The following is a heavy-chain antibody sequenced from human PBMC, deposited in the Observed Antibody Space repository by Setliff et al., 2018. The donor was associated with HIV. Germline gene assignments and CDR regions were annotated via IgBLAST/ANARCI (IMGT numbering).Heavy chain of an antibody. J-gene: IGHJ6*02. CDR2: ISAYNGNT. V-gene: IGHV1-18*01. Sequence: ASVKVSCKASGCTFTSYGISWVRQAPGQGLEWMGWISAYNGNTNYAQNFQGRVTMTTDTSTSRAYMELRSLRSDDTAAYFCARLGSGWSDSYYYAMDVWGQGTTVTVS. CDR1: GCTFTSYG. D-gene: IGHD6-19*01. CDR3: ARLGSGWSDSYYYAMDV.